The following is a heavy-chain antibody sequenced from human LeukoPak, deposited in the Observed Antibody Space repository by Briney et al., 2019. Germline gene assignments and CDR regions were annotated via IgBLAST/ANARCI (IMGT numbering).Heavy chain of an antibody. CDR3: AKEKWQQLVYFDY. Sequence: GGSLRLSCAASGFTFSSYGMHWVRQAPGKGLEWVAFIRYVGSNKYYADSVKGRFTISRDNSKNTLYLQMNSLRAEDTAVYYCAKEKWQQLVYFDYWGQGTLVTVSS. CDR1: GFTFSSYG. CDR2: IRYVGSNK. V-gene: IGHV3-30*02. J-gene: IGHJ4*02. D-gene: IGHD6-13*01.